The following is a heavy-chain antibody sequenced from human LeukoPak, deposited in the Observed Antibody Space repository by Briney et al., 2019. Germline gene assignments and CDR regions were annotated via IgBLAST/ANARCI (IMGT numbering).Heavy chain of an antibody. CDR3: ARDSYDFWSGYHYYYYYGMDV. J-gene: IGHJ6*02. D-gene: IGHD3-3*01. Sequence: TGGSLRLSCAASGFTFDDYGMSWVRQAPGKGLEWVSSISSSSSYIYYADSVKGRFTISRDNAKNSLYLQMNSLRAEDTAVYYCARDSYDFWSGYHYYYYYGMDVWGQGTTVTVSS. V-gene: IGHV3-21*01. CDR2: ISSSSSYI. CDR1: GFTFDDYG.